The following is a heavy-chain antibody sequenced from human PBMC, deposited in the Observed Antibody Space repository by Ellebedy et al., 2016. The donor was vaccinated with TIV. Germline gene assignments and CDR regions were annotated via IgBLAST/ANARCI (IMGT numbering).Heavy chain of an antibody. CDR2: IDWDDDE. D-gene: IGHD7-27*01. CDR1: GFSLTTAGMC. CDR3: ARSPWGSPDY. V-gene: IGHV2-70*11. J-gene: IGHJ4*02. Sequence: SGPTLVKPTQTLTLTCTFFGFSLTTAGMCVSWVRQPSGKALEFLARIDWDDDEYYSTSLKTRLTISKDTSKNQVVLTMTNMDPVDTATYYCARSPWGSPDYWGQGTLVTVSS.